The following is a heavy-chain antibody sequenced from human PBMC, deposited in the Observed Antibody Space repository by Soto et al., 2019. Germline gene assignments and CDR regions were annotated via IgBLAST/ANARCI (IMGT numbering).Heavy chain of an antibody. CDR1: GGSISSSSYY. Sequence: SETLSLTCTVSGGSISSSSYYWGWIRQPPGKGLEWIGGIYYSGSTYYNPSLKSRVTMSVDKSKNQFSLSLTSVTAADTAVYYCARSFGWYAIDQWGQGTLVTVSS. D-gene: IGHD6-19*01. J-gene: IGHJ4*02. V-gene: IGHV4-39*07. CDR3: ARSFGWYAIDQ. CDR2: IYYSGST.